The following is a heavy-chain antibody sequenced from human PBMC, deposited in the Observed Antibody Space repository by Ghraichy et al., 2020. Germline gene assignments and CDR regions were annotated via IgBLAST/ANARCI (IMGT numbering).Heavy chain of an antibody. Sequence: ASVKVSCKASGYTFTSYGISWVRQAPGQGLEWMGWISAYNGNTNYAQKLQGRVTMTTDTSTSTAYMELRSLRSDDTAVYYCARGGCSSTSCQHYYYYYGMDVWGQGTTVTVSS. CDR1: GYTFTSYG. V-gene: IGHV1-18*01. CDR3: ARGGCSSTSCQHYYYYYGMDV. D-gene: IGHD2-2*01. J-gene: IGHJ6*02. CDR2: ISAYNGNT.